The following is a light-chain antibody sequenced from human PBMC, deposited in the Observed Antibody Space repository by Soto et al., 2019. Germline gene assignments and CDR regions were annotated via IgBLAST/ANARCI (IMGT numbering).Light chain of an antibody. Sequence: DIQMTQSPSSLSASVGDRVTITCRASQGISTYLAWFQQKPGKAPKSLIYDASSLQSGVPSKFSASGSETDFTITISSLQPADVSTYYCQQYYNYPITFGQGTRLEIK. CDR2: DAS. CDR1: QGISTY. CDR3: QQYYNYPIT. J-gene: IGKJ5*01. V-gene: IGKV1-16*02.